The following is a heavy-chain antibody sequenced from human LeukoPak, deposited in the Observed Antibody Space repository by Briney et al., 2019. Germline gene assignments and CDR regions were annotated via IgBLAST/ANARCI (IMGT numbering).Heavy chain of an antibody. CDR3: ARDLPSKYYYDSSGYYYVPGFDY. V-gene: IGHV1-69*05. J-gene: IGHJ4*02. Sequence: SVKVSCKASGGTFSSSAISWVRQAPGQGLEWMGGIIPIFGTANYAQKFQGRVTITTDESTSTAYMELSSLRSEDTAVYYCARDLPSKYYYDSSGYYYVPGFDYWGQGTLVTVSS. CDR1: GGTFSSSA. D-gene: IGHD3-22*01. CDR2: IIPIFGTA.